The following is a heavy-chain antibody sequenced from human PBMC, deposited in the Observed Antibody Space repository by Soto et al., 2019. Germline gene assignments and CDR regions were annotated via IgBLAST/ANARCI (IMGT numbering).Heavy chain of an antibody. Sequence: GASVKVSCKASGYTFTGYYMHWVRQAPGQGLEWMGWINPNSGGTNYAQKFQGRVTMTRDTSISTAYMELSRPRSDDTAVYYCARALLRPHYYDSSGTLNYWGQGTLVTVSS. CDR1: GYTFTGYY. V-gene: IGHV1-2*02. J-gene: IGHJ4*02. D-gene: IGHD3-22*01. CDR3: ARALLRPHYYDSSGTLNY. CDR2: INPNSGGT.